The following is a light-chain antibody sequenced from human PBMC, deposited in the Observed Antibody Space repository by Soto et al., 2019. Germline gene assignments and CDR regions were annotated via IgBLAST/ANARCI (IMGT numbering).Light chain of an antibody. CDR1: QNIDYC. CDR3: QQYGSSPRT. Sequence: ETVMTQSPATLSVSPGERATLSCRASQNIDYCLHWYQQKPGQSPRLVIYDTFNRATGVPVRFRGVGAGTDFTLTITRLEPEDFAVYYCQQYGSSPRTFGQGTKVDIK. J-gene: IGKJ1*01. V-gene: IGKV3-20*01. CDR2: DTF.